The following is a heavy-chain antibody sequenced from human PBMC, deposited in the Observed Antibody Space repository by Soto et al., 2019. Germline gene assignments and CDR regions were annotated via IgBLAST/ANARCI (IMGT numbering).Heavy chain of an antibody. CDR2: INRSGST. J-gene: IGHJ6*02. V-gene: IGHV4-34*01. CDR3: ARGRGLPDRPDKYYGMDV. D-gene: IGHD6-6*01. Sequence: PSETLSLTCAVHGASLTGYYWSWIRQPPGKGLEWIGEINRSGSTNYNPSLKSRVTISVDTSMNQFSMKLSSVSAADTAVYYCARGRGLPDRPDKYYGMDVWGQGTTVTVSS. CDR1: GASLTGYY.